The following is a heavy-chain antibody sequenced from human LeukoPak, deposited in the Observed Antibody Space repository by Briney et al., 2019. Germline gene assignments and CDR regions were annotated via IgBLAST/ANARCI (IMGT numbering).Heavy chain of an antibody. V-gene: IGHV4-59*01. CDR2: IHCSGNT. Sequence: PSETLSLTCTVSGGSISGYYWSWTRQSPGKGLEWIGYIHCSGNTNYNPSLKSRVTISIDTSKNQFSLKLISVTAADTAVYYCARDKSIGWERYPPDFWGQGTLVTVSS. CDR1: GGSISGYY. CDR3: ARDKSIGWERYPPDF. D-gene: IGHD1-26*01. J-gene: IGHJ4*02.